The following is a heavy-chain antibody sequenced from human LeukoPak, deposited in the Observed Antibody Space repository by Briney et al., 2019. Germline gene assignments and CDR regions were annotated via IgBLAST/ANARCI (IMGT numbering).Heavy chain of an antibody. J-gene: IGHJ4*02. CDR2: IYYSGST. CDR3: ARTGVVVVPAAIVELDY. Sequence: SETLSLTCTVSGGSISSGDYYWSWIRQPPGKGLEWIGYIYYSGSTYYNPSLKSRVTISVDTSKNQFSLKLSSVTAADTAVYYCARTGVVVVPAAIVELDYWGQGTLVTVSS. V-gene: IGHV4-30-4*08. CDR1: GGSISSGDYY. D-gene: IGHD2-2*01.